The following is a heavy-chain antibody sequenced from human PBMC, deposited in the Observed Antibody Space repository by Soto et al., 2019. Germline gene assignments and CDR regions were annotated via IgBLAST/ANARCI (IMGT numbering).Heavy chain of an antibody. Sequence: SDTLSLTFAVSGGSISSSNWWSWVRQPPGKGLEWIGEIYHSGSTNYNPSLKSRVTISVDKSKNQFSLKLSSVTAADTAVYYCARDRYDSSGYVIIDAFDIWGQGTMVT. CDR3: ARDRYDSSGYVIIDAFDI. J-gene: IGHJ3*02. CDR1: GGSISSSNW. V-gene: IGHV4-4*02. D-gene: IGHD3-22*01. CDR2: IYHSGST.